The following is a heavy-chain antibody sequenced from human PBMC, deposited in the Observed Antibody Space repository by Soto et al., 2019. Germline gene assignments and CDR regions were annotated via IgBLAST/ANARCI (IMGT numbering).Heavy chain of an antibody. J-gene: IGHJ6*02. D-gene: IGHD2-15*01. CDR1: GCTFSSYS. Sequence: GVLRLSGAGSGCTFSSYSMNWVHQATGKGLEWVSSISSSSSYIYYADSVKGRFTISRDNAKNSLYLQMNSLRAEDTAVYYCARVLRDCSGGSCYSPSSFYYYGMDVWGQGTTVTVSS. V-gene: IGHV3-21*01. CDR2: ISSSSSYI. CDR3: ARVLRDCSGGSCYSPSSFYYYGMDV.